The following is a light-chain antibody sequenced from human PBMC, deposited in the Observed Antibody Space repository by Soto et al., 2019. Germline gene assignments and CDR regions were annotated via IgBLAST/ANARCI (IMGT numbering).Light chain of an antibody. Sequence: DIQMTQSPSTLSASVGDRVTITCRASQSIGSWLAWYQKKPGKAPKLLIYDASSLQSGVPSRFSGHGSGTDFTLTISSLQPDDFATYYCQQYNSYTTFGQGTKVDIK. V-gene: IGKV1-5*01. CDR2: DAS. CDR1: QSIGSW. J-gene: IGKJ2*01. CDR3: QQYNSYTT.